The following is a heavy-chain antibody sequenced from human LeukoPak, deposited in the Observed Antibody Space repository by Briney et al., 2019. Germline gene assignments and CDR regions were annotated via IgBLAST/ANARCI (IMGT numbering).Heavy chain of an antibody. J-gene: IGHJ6*03. Sequence: EASVKVSCKASGYTFTSYGISWVRQAPGQGLEWMGWISAYNGNTNYAQKLQGRVTMTTDTSTSTAYMELRSLRSDDTAVYYCARDNLWFGEITNYYYYYMDAWGKGTTVTVSS. CDR3: ARDNLWFGEITNYYYYYMDA. CDR1: GYTFTSYG. V-gene: IGHV1-18*01. CDR2: ISAYNGNT. D-gene: IGHD3-10*01.